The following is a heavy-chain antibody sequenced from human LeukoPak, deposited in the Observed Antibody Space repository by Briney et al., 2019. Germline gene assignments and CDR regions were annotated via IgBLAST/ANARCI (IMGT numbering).Heavy chain of an antibody. Sequence: SVKVSCKASGGTFSSYAISWVRQAPGQGLEWMGRIIPILGIANYAQKFQGRVTITADKSTSTAYMELSSLRSEDTAVYYCARDDDGGNSDYWGQGTLVTVSS. V-gene: IGHV1-69*04. D-gene: IGHD4-23*01. CDR3: ARDDDGGNSDY. CDR1: GGTFSSYA. CDR2: IIPILGIA. J-gene: IGHJ4*02.